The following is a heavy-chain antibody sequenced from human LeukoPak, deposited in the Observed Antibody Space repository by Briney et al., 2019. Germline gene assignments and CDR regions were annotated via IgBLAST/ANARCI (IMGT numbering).Heavy chain of an antibody. Sequence: GGSLRLSCAASGFTFSSYGMNWVRQAPGKGLEWVSYISTSSSAINYADSVKGRFTISRDNAKNSLYLQINRLRDVDTAVYYCASRVTSTWQWDYWGQGTLVTVSS. CDR3: ASRVTSTWQWDY. D-gene: IGHD6-13*01. J-gene: IGHJ4*02. CDR2: ISTSSSAI. V-gene: IGHV3-48*02. CDR1: GFTFSSYG.